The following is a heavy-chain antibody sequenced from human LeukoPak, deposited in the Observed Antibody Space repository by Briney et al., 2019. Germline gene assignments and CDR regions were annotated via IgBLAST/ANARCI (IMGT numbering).Heavy chain of an antibody. CDR1: GFTFSSYS. V-gene: IGHV3-48*02. Sequence: GGSLRLSCVASGFTFSSYSMNWVRQAPGKGLEWVSYISSSSTIYYADSVKGRFTISRDNAKNSLYLQMNSLRDEDTAVYYCARVGDIVVVNTWGQGTMVTVSS. J-gene: IGHJ3*02. D-gene: IGHD2-15*01. CDR3: ARVGDIVVVNT. CDR2: ISSSSTI.